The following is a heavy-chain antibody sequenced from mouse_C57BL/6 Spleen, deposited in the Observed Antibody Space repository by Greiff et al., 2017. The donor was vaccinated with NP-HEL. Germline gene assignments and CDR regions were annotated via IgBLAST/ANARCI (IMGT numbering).Heavy chain of an antibody. CDR1: GYTFTSYW. J-gene: IGHJ3*01. CDR3: AGYYDYDGAWFAY. D-gene: IGHD2-4*01. CDR2: IYPGSGSN. V-gene: IGHV1-55*01. Sequence: QVQLQQPGAELVKPGASVKMSCKASGYTFTSYWITWVKQRPGQGLEWIGDIYPGSGSNNYNEKFKSKATLTVDTSSSTAYMQLSSLTSEDSAVYYCAGYYDYDGAWFAYWGQGTLVTVSA.